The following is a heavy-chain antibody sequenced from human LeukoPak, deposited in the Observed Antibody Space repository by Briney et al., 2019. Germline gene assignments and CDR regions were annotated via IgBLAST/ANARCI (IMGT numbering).Heavy chain of an antibody. CDR2: ISYDGSNK. D-gene: IGHD4-17*01. CDR1: GFTFSSYA. CDR3: ARDPSPPTAP. Sequence: GGSLRLSCAASGFTFSSYAMHWVRQAPGKGLEWVAVISYDGSNKYYADSVKGRFTISRDNSKNTLYLQMNSLRAEDTAVYYCARDPSPPTAPWGQGTLVTVSS. J-gene: IGHJ5*02. V-gene: IGHV3-30-3*01.